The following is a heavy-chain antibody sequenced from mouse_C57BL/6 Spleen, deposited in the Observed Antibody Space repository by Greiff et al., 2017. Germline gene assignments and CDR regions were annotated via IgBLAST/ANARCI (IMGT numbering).Heavy chain of an antibody. J-gene: IGHJ3*01. V-gene: IGHV14-3*01. CDR1: GFNIKNTY. CDR3: AWGLPFAY. D-gene: IGHD3-1*01. CDR2: IDPANGNT. Sequence: EVKLVESVAELVRPGASVKLSCTASGFNIKNTYMPWVKQRPEQGLEWIGRIDPANGNTKYAPKFQGKATIAAAPASNTAFLRLSSLTSEDTAIYCCAWGLPFAYWGQGTLVTVSA.